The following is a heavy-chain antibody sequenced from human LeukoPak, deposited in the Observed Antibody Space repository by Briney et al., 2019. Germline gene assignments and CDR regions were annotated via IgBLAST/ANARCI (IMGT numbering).Heavy chain of an antibody. D-gene: IGHD3-22*01. CDR3: ARDLYRIVVVPHYFDY. CDR2: IKADGSEK. V-gene: IGHV3-7*01. CDR1: GFTFSDYL. J-gene: IGHJ4*02. Sequence: GGSLRLSCAASGFTFSDYLMTWVRQAPGKGLEWVADIKADGSEKYYVDSVKGRFTISRDNAKNSLYLQMNSLRAEDTAVYYCARDLYRIVVVPHYFDYWGQGTLVTVSS.